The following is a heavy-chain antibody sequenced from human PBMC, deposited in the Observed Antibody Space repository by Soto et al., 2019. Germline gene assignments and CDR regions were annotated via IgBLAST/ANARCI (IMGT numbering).Heavy chain of an antibody. CDR1: GFTFSSYG. V-gene: IGHV3-30*18. D-gene: IGHD6-19*01. CDR3: AKDQRRIAVAVWFDP. CDR2: ISYDGSNK. J-gene: IGHJ5*02. Sequence: QVQLVESGGGVVQPGRSLRLSCAASGFTFSSYGMHWVRQAPGKGLEWVAVISYDGSNKYYADSVKGRFTISRDNSKNTLYLQMNSLRAEHTAVYYCAKDQRRIAVAVWFDPWGQGTLVTVSS.